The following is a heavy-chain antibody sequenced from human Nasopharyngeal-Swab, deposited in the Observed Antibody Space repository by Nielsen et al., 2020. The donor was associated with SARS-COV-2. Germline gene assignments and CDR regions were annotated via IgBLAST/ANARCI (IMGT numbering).Heavy chain of an antibody. J-gene: IGHJ6*02. CDR2: IYTSGST. CDR3: ARDEPSSWSNTYYYYYGMGV. V-gene: IGHV4-4*07. D-gene: IGHD6-13*01. Sequence: WIRQPPGKGLEWIGRIYTSGSTNYNPSLKSRVTMSVDTSKNQFSLKLSSVTAADTAVYYCARDEPSSWSNTYYYYYGMGVWGQGTTVTVSS.